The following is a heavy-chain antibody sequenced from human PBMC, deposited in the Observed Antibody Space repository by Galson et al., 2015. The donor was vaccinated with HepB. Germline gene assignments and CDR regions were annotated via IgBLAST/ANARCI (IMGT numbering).Heavy chain of an antibody. Sequence: SLRLSCAASGFTFSNYAMTWVRQAPGKGLEWVSIIYSGDRTFYTDSVKGRFSISRDNSRNTMYLQMNSLKGDDTAVYYCARGTSGHDCWGQGTLVTVSP. J-gene: IGHJ4*02. V-gene: IGHV3-53*01. CDR1: GFTFSNYA. CDR2: IYSGDRT. D-gene: IGHD5-12*01. CDR3: ARGTSGHDC.